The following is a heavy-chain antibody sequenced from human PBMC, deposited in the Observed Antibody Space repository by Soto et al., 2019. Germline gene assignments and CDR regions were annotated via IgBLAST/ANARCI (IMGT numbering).Heavy chain of an antibody. V-gene: IGHV1-69*01. D-gene: IGHD3-22*01. CDR1: GGTFSRHA. Sequence: QVQLVQSGAEVREPGSSVKVSCKASGGTFSRHAISWVRQAPGQGLEWMGGIIPMFGTANHAQKFQGRVTIIADESTSTVYMELSSLRSEDTAMYYCARAWGYDSNDYYYAYWGQGTLVIVSS. CDR2: IIPMFGTA. CDR3: ARAWGYDSNDYYYAY. J-gene: IGHJ4*02.